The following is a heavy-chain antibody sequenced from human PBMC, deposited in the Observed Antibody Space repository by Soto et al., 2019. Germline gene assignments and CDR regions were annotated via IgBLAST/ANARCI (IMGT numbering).Heavy chain of an antibody. D-gene: IGHD3-3*01. CDR2: IYNSGST. CDR1: GGSISSAGYY. Sequence: SETLSLTCTVSGGSISSAGYYWSWIRQPPGRGLEWIGHIYNSGSTYSNPSLKSRVTVSLDTSKNQFSLKLSSVTAADTAVYYCARGPSADKVDYWGQGTLVTVSS. J-gene: IGHJ4*02. CDR3: ARGPSADKVDY. V-gene: IGHV4-30-4*08.